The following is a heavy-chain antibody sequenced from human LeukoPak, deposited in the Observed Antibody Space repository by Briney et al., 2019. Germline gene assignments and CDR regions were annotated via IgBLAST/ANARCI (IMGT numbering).Heavy chain of an antibody. CDR3: ASFWSGYFDY. V-gene: IGHV3-7*01. CDR1: GFTFSSYA. D-gene: IGHD3-3*01. J-gene: IGHJ4*02. Sequence: GGSLRLSCAASGFTFSSYAMSWVRQAPGKGLEWVANIRQDGSEGFYVDSVKGRFTISRDNARNSQYLQMNTLRAEDTAVYYCASFWSGYFDYWGQGTLVTVSS. CDR2: IRQDGSEG.